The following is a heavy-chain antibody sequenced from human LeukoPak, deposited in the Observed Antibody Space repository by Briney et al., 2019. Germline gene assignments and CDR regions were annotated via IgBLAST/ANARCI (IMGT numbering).Heavy chain of an antibody. V-gene: IGHV3-15*01. CDR2: IKSKTDGGTT. J-gene: IGHJ4*02. CDR3: TTGQTHRGVVVIPTGFDY. D-gene: IGHD3-22*01. Sequence: GGSLRLSCAASGFTFSNAWMSWVRQAPGKGLEWVGRIKSKTDGGTTDYAAPVKGRFTISRDDSKNTLYLQMNSLKTEDTAVYYCTTGQTHRGVVVIPTGFDYWGQGTLVTVSS. CDR1: GFTFSNAW.